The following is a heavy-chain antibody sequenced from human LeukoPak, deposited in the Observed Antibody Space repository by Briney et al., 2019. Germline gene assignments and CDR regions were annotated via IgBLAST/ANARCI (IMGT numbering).Heavy chain of an antibody. CDR1: GFTFSSYE. CDR2: ISSSGSTI. Sequence: GGSLRLSCAASGFTFSSYEMNWVRQAPGKGLEWVSYISSSGSTIYYADSVKGRFTISRDNAKNSLYLQMNSLRAEDTAVYYCARIVGKGVGAFFDYWGQGTLVTVSS. J-gene: IGHJ4*02. V-gene: IGHV3-48*03. CDR3: ARIVGKGVGAFFDY. D-gene: IGHD1-26*01.